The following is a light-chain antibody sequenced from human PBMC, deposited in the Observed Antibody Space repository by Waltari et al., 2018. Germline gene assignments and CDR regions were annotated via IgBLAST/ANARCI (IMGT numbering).Light chain of an antibody. CDR3: QQYNNWPPWT. CDR2: RAS. Sequence: EVVMTQSPDTLSVSPGERVTLSCRASQSIGSNLAWYQQKPGQAPSLLISRASTRATDIPGRFSGRGSGTEFTLTITSLQSEDSAVYYCQQYNNWPPWTFGQGTNVEIK. V-gene: IGKV3-15*01. CDR1: QSIGSN. J-gene: IGKJ1*01.